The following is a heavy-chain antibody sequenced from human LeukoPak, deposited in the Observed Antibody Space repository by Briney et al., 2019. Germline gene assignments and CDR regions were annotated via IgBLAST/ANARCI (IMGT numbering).Heavy chain of an antibody. V-gene: IGHV3-21*01. CDR2: ISSSSSYI. D-gene: IGHD6-13*01. Sequence: PGGSLRLSCATSGFTFSSYSMNWVRQAPGKGLEWVSSISSSSSYIYYADSVKGRFTISRDNAKNSLYLQMNSLRAEDTAVYYCARDWGEGIAAHHGYWGQGTLVTVSS. J-gene: IGHJ4*02. CDR1: GFTFSSYS. CDR3: ARDWGEGIAAHHGY.